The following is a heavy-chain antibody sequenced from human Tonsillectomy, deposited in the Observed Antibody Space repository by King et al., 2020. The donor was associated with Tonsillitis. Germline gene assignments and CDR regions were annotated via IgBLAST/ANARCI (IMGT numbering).Heavy chain of an antibody. D-gene: IGHD3-3*01. J-gene: IGHJ6*03. CDR3: ARGGGTIFGVIVADSYYYYMDV. CDR2: INHSGST. V-gene: IGHV4-34*01. CDR1: GGSFSGYY. Sequence: VQLQQWGARLLKPSETLSLTCAVYGGSFSGYYWTWIRQPPGKGLEWIGEINHSGSTNYNPSLKSRVTMSVDTSKNQFSLTPSSVTAADTAVYYCARGGGTIFGVIVADSYYYYMDVWGKGTTVTVSS.